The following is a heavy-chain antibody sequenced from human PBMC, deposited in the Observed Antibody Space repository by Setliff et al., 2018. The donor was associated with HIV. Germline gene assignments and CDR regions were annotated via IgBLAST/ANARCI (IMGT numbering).Heavy chain of an antibody. CDR1: GYTFTSYS. Sequence: ASVKVSCKASGYTFTSYSMHWVRQAPGQRLEWMGWLRTGTGVSGYALKFQARVTMTRDTSISTAYMELSSLTSDDTAVYYCAREGLWFGDRGYYMDVWGTGTAVTVSS. V-gene: IGHV1-3*04. D-gene: IGHD3-10*01. CDR2: LRTGTGVS. CDR3: AREGLWFGDRGYYMDV. J-gene: IGHJ6*03.